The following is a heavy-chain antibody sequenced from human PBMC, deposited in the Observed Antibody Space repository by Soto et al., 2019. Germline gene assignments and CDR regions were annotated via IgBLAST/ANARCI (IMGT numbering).Heavy chain of an antibody. J-gene: IGHJ4*02. CDR3: ARVAGEYRDS. Sequence: GGSLRLSCAASGFIFNTYSMDWVRQAPGKGLEWVASISPSGSYMYYGDSLKGRFTVSRDNAKNSLYLQMDTLRAEDTALYYCARVAGEYRDSWGQGTLVTV. CDR2: ISPSGSYM. D-gene: IGHD7-27*01. V-gene: IGHV3-21*01. CDR1: GFIFNTYS.